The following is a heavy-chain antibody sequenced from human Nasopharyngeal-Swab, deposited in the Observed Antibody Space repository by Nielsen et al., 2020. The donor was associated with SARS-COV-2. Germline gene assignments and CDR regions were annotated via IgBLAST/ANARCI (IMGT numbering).Heavy chain of an antibody. CDR3: AKVKGLGASYYDP. CDR1: GCSISSSSYY. CDR2: IYSSGYS. J-gene: IGHJ4*02. V-gene: IGHV4-61*05. D-gene: IGHD1-26*01. Sequence: SETLSLTCTVSGCSISSSSYYWGWIRQPPGKGLEWLGYIYSSGYSNYNPSLKSRVTLSVDTSKNQFSLKLRSVTAADTAVYYCAKVKGLGASYYDPWGQGTLVTVSS.